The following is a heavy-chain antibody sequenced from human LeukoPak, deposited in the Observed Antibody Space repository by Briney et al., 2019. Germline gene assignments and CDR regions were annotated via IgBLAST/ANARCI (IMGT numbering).Heavy chain of an antibody. Sequence: GGSLRLSCAASGFTFSSYWMNWVRQAPGKGLEWVANIKQDGSEKYYVDSVKGRFTISRDNAENSLYLQMNSLGAEDTAVYYCARAFSGEFDYWGQGTLVTVSS. CDR2: IKQDGSEK. V-gene: IGHV3-7*01. D-gene: IGHD3-10*01. J-gene: IGHJ4*02. CDR3: ARAFSGEFDY. CDR1: GFTFSSYW.